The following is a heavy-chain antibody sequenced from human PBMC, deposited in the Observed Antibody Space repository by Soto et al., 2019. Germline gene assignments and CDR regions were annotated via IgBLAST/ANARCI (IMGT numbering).Heavy chain of an antibody. J-gene: IGHJ4*02. CDR2: IYPGDSET. D-gene: IGHD3-16*01. CDR1: GYTFSNNW. V-gene: IGHV5-51*01. CDR3: ARLLESWGEPNYFDS. Sequence: GESLKISCKASGYTFSNNWIGWVRQMPGKGLEWMGIIYPGDSETRYSPSFQGQVTISADRSVNTAYLQWSSLKASDTAMYYCARLLESWGEPNYFDSSGQGTMVTVS.